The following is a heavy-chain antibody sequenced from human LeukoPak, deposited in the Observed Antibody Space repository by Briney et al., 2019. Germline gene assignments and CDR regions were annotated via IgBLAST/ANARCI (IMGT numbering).Heavy chain of an antibody. V-gene: IGHV4-34*01. CDR1: GGSFSGYY. D-gene: IGHD3-10*01. CDR2: INHSGST. CDR3: ARRWYYGSGSYYRYYYYYYYMDV. J-gene: IGHJ6*03. Sequence: SETLSLTCAVYGGSFSGYYWSWIRQPPGKGLEWIGEINHSGSTNYNPSLKSRVTISVDTSNNQFSLKLSSVTAADTAVYYCARRWYYGSGSYYRYYYYYYYMDVWGKGTTVTVSS.